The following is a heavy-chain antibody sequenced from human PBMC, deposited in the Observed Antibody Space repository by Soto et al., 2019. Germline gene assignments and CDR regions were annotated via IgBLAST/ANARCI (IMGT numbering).Heavy chain of an antibody. CDR1: GFTFSSYA. CDR3: AKDLMVRGGSLPYYYYYGMDV. V-gene: IGHV3-23*01. D-gene: IGHD2-15*01. Sequence: GSLRLSCAASGFTFSSYAMSWGRQAPGKGLEWVSAISGSGGSTYYAASVKGRFTISRDNSKNTLYRQMNSLSAEATAVYYCAKDLMVRGGSLPYYYYYGMDVWGQGTTVTVSS. CDR2: ISGSGGST. J-gene: IGHJ6*02.